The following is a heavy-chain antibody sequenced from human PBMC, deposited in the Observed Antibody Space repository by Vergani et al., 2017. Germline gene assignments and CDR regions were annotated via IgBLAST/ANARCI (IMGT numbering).Heavy chain of an antibody. J-gene: IGHJ5*02. CDR1: GFTFNQYG. Sequence: QVPLVESGGGVVQPGRSLRLSCAASGFTFNQYGMHWVRQAPGKGLELVAVTWYDGNNKQYADSVKGRFTISRDNSKSTMYLQMNSLRDEDTGVYYCARDLRLLYNRFDPWGQGTLVTVSS. V-gene: IGHV3-33*01. CDR3: ARDLRLLYNRFDP. D-gene: IGHD1-14*01. CDR2: TWYDGNNK.